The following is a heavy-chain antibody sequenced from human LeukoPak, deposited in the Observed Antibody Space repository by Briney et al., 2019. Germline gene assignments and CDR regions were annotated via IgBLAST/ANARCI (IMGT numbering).Heavy chain of an antibody. J-gene: IGHJ5*02. CDR1: GGSISSYY. CDR3: ARVITMVRGDPALNWFDP. CDR2: IYYSGST. D-gene: IGHD3-10*01. V-gene: IGHV4-59*08. Sequence: KPSETLSLTCTVSGGSISSYYWSWIRQPPGKGLEWIGYIYYSGSTNYNPSLKSRVTISVDTSKNQFSLKLSSVTAADTAVYYCARVITMVRGDPALNWFDPWGQGTLVTVSS.